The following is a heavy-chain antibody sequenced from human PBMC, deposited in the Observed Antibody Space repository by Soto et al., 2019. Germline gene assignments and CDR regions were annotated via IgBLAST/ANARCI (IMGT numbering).Heavy chain of an antibody. CDR1: GYTFTSYD. D-gene: IGHD4-17*01. V-gene: IGHV1-8*01. CDR2: MNLNSGGR. J-gene: IGHJ4*02. Sequence: QVQLVQSGAEVKKPGASVKVSCKASGYTFTSYDINWVRQASGQGLEWMGWMNLNSGGRGYAQKFQGRVTMTRDTAKGTAYMELSSLRSHDTAVYYYGRANGGFDYRGQGALVTVSS. CDR3: GRANGGFDY.